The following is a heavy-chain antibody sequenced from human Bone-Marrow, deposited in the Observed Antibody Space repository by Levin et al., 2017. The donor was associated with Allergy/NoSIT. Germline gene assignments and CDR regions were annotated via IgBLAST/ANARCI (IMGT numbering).Heavy chain of an antibody. D-gene: IGHD2-21*02. CDR3: ARVCSGVDCGGGGGSALYYFHYYFMDV. J-gene: IGHJ6*03. CDR2: IHQSGKT. V-gene: IGHV4-34*01. Sequence: PSETLSLTCAVSGGSFSDYYWSWIRQSPEKGLEWIGAIHQSGKTDHNPSLRSRVTISVDTSRNQISLRLKSVTAADTAVYYWARVCSGVDCGGGGGSALYYFHYYFMDVWGKGTTVTVSS. CDR1: GGSFSDYY.